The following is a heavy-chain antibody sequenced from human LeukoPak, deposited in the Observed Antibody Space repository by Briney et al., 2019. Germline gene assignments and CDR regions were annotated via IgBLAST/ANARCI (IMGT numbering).Heavy chain of an antibody. CDR3: ARVRGPYDSSGYYYAIWYFDL. CDR1: GGSFSGYY. CDR2: INHSGST. V-gene: IGHV4-34*01. D-gene: IGHD3-22*01. Sequence: SETLSLTCAVYGGSFSGYYWSWIRQPPGKGLEWIGEINHSGSTNYNPSLKSRVTISVDTSKNQFSLKLSSVTAADTAVYYCARVRGPYDSSGYYYAIWYFDLWGRGTLVTVSS. J-gene: IGHJ2*01.